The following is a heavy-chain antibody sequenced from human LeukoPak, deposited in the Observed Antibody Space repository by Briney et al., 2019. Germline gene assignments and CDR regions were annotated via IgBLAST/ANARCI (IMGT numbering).Heavy chain of an antibody. J-gene: IGHJ4*02. Sequence: PGGSLRLSRAASGFTFSSYSMNWVRQAPGKGLEWVSFISSSSSTIYYADSVKGRFTISRDNAKNSLYLQMNGLRAEDTAVYYCASLGCSSTSCYNYWGQGTLVTVSS. CDR1: GFTFSSYS. CDR3: ASLGCSSTSCYNY. V-gene: IGHV3-48*01. D-gene: IGHD2-2*02. CDR2: ISSSSSTI.